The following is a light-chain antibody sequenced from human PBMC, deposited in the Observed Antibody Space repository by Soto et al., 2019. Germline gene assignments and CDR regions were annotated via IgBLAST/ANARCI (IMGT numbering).Light chain of an antibody. J-gene: IGKJ4*01. CDR2: GAS. CDR1: QSVSSN. CDR3: QQYNNWPLT. V-gene: IGKV3-15*01. Sequence: EIVLTQSPGTMSVSPGDRATLSCRASQSVSSNFAWYQQKPGQPPRLLIYGASTRATGVPARFSGSGSGTEFTLTITGLQSDDGVVYYCQQYNNWPLTVGGGTKVDIK.